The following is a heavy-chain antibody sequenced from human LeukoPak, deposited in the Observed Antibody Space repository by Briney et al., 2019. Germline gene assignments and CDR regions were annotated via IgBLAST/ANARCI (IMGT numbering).Heavy chain of an antibody. CDR2: IKEEGTAK. CDR1: GFTFSSYW. J-gene: IGHJ4*02. V-gene: IGHV3-7*03. CDR3: AKAIAVAARRGNIDY. D-gene: IGHD6-19*01. Sequence: AGGSLRLSCAASGFTFSSYWMSWVRQATGKGLEWVANIKEEGTAKDYVDSVKGRFSISRDNAENSLFLQMNSLRAEDTAIYYCAKAIAVAARRGNIDYWGQGTLVTVSS.